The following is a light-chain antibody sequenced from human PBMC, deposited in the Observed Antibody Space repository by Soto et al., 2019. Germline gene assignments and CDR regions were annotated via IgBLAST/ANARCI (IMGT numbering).Light chain of an antibody. J-gene: IGKJ1*01. V-gene: IGKV1-39*01. Sequence: DVQMTQSPSFLSASLGDRLTITCRASQNIYTYVSWYQHKPGGPPKLLIYAASSFESGLPSRFSGSGSGTDFTLTISGLQPEDIATYYCLQSYFSPPAFGQGTKVDIK. CDR2: AAS. CDR3: LQSYFSPPA. CDR1: QNIYTY.